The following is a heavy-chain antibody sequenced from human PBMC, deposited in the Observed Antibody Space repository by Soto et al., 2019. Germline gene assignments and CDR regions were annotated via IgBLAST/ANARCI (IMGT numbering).Heavy chain of an antibody. V-gene: IGHV1-69*01. Sequence: QVQLVQSGAEVKKPGSSVKVSCKASGGTFSSYAISWVRQAPGQGLEWMGGIIPIFGTANYAQKFQGRVIITGEESRSAAYGGLSSLRSEAAAVYSWAGGGGGRVPNYGGRGPRVTVS. D-gene: IGHD2-15*01. CDR2: IIPIFGTA. J-gene: IGHJ4*02. CDR3: AGGGGGRVPNY. CDR1: GGTFSSYA.